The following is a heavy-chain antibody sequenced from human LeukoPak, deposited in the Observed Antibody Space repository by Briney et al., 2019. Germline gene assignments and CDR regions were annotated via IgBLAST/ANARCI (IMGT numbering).Heavy chain of an antibody. Sequence: GGSLRLSCAASGFAFNRYSMSWVRQAPRKGLEWVSAISGSGGSTYYADSVKGRFTISRDNSKNTPYLQMNSLRAEDTAVYYCAKDTRTRRITMVRGVIPEYYYYGMDVWGKGSTVTVSS. CDR2: ISGSGGST. CDR3: AKDTRTRRITMVRGVIPEYYYYGMDV. D-gene: IGHD3-10*01. CDR1: GFAFNRYS. V-gene: IGHV3-23*01. J-gene: IGHJ6*04.